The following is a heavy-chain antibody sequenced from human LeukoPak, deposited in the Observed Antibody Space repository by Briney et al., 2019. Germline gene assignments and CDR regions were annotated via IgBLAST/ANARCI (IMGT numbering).Heavy chain of an antibody. Sequence: GGSLRLSCAASGFTVSSNYLSWVRQAPGKGLEWVSTIYSGGSTYYADSVTGRFTISRDNSKNTLYLQMNSLRAEDTAVYYCAKDYGGNFFDIWGQGTMVTVSS. CDR1: GFTVSSNY. D-gene: IGHD4-23*01. J-gene: IGHJ3*02. CDR3: AKDYGGNFFDI. CDR2: IYSGGST. V-gene: IGHV3-66*01.